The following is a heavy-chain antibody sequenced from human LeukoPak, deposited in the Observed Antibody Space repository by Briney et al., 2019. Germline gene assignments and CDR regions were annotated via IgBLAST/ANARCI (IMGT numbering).Heavy chain of an antibody. J-gene: IGHJ4*02. V-gene: IGHV4-39*01. CDR2: IYYSGST. D-gene: IGHD3-3*01. Sequence: PSETLSLTCTVSGGSISSSSYYWGWIRQPPRKGLEWIGSIYYSGSTYYNPSLKSRVTISVDTSKNQFSLKLSSVTAADTAVYYCARQLPSYYDFWSGYSSMYYFDYWGQGTLVTVSS. CDR3: ARQLPSYYDFWSGYSSMYYFDY. CDR1: GGSISSSSYY.